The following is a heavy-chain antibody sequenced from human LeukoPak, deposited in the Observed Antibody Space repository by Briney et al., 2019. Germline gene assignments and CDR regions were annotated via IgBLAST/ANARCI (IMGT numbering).Heavy chain of an antibody. CDR3: ARDRVLQYFDY. J-gene: IGHJ4*02. CDR2: IWYDGSNK. D-gene: IGHD3-3*01. Sequence: GGSLRLSCAASGFTFSSNGMHWVRQAPGKGLEWVAGIWYDGSNKYYGDSVKGRFTTSRDNSKNTLYLEMTSLRADDTAVYYCARDRVLQYFDYWGQGALVTVSS. V-gene: IGHV3-33*01. CDR1: GFTFSSNG.